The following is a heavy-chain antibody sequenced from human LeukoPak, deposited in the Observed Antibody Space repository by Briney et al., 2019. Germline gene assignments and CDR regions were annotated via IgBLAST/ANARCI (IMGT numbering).Heavy chain of an antibody. CDR1: GFTFSSYA. CDR3: AKTTTGYSSGRFPGWPVDY. D-gene: IGHD6-19*01. CDR2: IFGSGGST. V-gene: IGHV3-23*01. J-gene: IGHJ4*02. Sequence: GGSLRLSCAASGFTFSSYAMYWVRQAPGKGLEWVSGIFGSGGSTHYADSVKGRITISRDNSKNTVYLQMNSLRAEDTAVYYCAKTTTGYSSGRFPGWPVDYWGQGTLVTVSS.